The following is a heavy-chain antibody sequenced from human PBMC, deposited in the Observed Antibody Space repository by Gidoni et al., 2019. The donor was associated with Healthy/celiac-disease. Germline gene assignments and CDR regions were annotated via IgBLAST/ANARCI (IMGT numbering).Heavy chain of an antibody. CDR3: AHRRLDYSGYDYPLY. V-gene: IGHV2-5*01. CDR2: IYWNDDK. J-gene: IGHJ4*02. D-gene: IGHD5-12*01. Sequence: QITLKESGPTLVKPTQTLTLTCTFSGFSLSTSGVGVGWIRQPPGKALEWLALIYWNDDKRYSPSLKSRLTITKDTSKNQVVLTMTNMDPVDTATYYCAHRRLDYSGYDYPLYWGQGTLVTVSS. CDR1: GFSLSTSGVG.